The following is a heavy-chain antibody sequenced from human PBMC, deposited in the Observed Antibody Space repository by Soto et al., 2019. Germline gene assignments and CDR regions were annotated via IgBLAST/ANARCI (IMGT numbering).Heavy chain of an antibody. V-gene: IGHV1-69*13. CDR3: ARFLTVPAAMRDYYYGMDV. Sequence: SVKVSCKASGGTFSSYAISWVRQAPGQGLEWMGGIIPIFGTANYAQKFQGRVTITADESTSTAYMELSSLRSEDTAVYYCARFLTVPAAMRDYYYGMDVWGQGTTVTVSS. D-gene: IGHD2-2*01. CDR1: GGTFSSYA. J-gene: IGHJ6*02. CDR2: IIPIFGTA.